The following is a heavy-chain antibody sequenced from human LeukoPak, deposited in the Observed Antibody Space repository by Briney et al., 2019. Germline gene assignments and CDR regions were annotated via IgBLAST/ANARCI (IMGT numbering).Heavy chain of an antibody. CDR1: GFTFSNYA. J-gene: IGHJ4*02. D-gene: IGHD2-2*01. V-gene: IGHV3-23*01. Sequence: GGSLRLSCAASGFTFSNYAMSWVRQAPGKGLEWVSAISGSGGNTYYADSVKGRFTISRDNAKNSLYLQMNSLRAEDTAVYYCARGAVVVPAASRADYWGQGTLVTVSS. CDR3: ARGAVVVPAASRADY. CDR2: ISGSGGNT.